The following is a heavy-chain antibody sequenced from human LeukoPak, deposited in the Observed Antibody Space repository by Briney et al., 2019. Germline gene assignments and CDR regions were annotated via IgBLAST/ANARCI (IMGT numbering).Heavy chain of an antibody. CDR1: GYSISSGYY. CDR3: ARDPSDYYDSSGSFDY. V-gene: IGHV4-38-2*02. CDR2: IYHSGST. Sequence: PSETLSLTCTVSGYSISSGYYRGWIRQPPGKGLEWIGSIYHSGSTYYNPSLKSRVTISVDTSKNQFSLKLSSVTAADTAVYYCARDPSDYYDSSGSFDYWGQGTLVTVSS. D-gene: IGHD3-22*01. J-gene: IGHJ4*02.